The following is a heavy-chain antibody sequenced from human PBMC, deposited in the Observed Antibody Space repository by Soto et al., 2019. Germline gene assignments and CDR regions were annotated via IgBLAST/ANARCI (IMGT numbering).Heavy chain of an antibody. Sequence: PGGSLRLSCAVSGFTFSSYGMHWVRQARGKGLEWVAVISYDGSNKYYPDSVKGRFTISRDNSKNTLYLQMNSLRAEDTAVYYCAKMEKEGPDCSGGSCYSHVYYFDYWGQGTLVTVSS. CDR3: AKMEKEGPDCSGGSCYSHVYYFDY. V-gene: IGHV3-30*18. CDR1: GFTFSSYG. D-gene: IGHD2-15*01. J-gene: IGHJ4*02. CDR2: ISYDGSNK.